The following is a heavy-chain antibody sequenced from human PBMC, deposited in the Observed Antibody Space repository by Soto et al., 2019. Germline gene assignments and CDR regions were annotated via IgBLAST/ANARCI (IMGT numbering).Heavy chain of an antibody. J-gene: IGHJ6*02. V-gene: IGHV1-8*01. Sequence: ASVKVSCQASGYTFTRYDINWVRQATGQGLEWMGWMNPNSGNTGYAQKFQGRVTMTRDTFIDTAYMELSSLRSEDTAVYYCAYYPGGYYYGLNVWGQGTTVTVSS. CDR1: GYTFTRYD. D-gene: IGHD3-3*01. CDR3: AYYPGGYYYGLNV. CDR2: MNPNSGNT.